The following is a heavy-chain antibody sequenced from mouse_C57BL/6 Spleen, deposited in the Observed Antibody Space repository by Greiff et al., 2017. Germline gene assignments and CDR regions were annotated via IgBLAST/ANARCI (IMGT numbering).Heavy chain of an antibody. J-gene: IGHJ4*01. CDR2: FHPYNDDT. Sequence: VQLQESGAELVKPGASVKMSCKASGYTFTTYPIEWMKQNHGKSLEWIGNFHPYNDDTKYNEKFKGKATLTVEKSSSTVYLELSRLTSDDSAVYYCARLNYDYDEGYAMDYWGQGTSVTVSS. CDR1: GYTFTTYP. V-gene: IGHV1-47*01. D-gene: IGHD2-4*01. CDR3: ARLNYDYDEGYAMDY.